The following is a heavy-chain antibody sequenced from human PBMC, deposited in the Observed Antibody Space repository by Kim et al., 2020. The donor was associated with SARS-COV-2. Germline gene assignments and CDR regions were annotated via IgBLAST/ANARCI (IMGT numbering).Heavy chain of an antibody. V-gene: IGHV1-3*01. Sequence: NTKYSQKFQGRVTITRDTSASTADIELSSLRSEDTAVYYCARDASGIPRYWGQGTLVTVSS. J-gene: IGHJ4*02. D-gene: IGHD1-26*01. CDR3: ARDASGIPRY. CDR2: NT.